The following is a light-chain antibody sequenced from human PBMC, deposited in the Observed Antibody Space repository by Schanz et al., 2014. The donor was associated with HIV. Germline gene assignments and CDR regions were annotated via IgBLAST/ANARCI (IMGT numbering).Light chain of an antibody. CDR2: SAS. J-gene: IGKJ3*01. V-gene: IGKV3-20*01. Sequence: EVVLTQSPATLSVSPGERATLSCRASQSVSSNLAWYQQKPGQAPRLLIHSASSRATGIPDRFSGSGSGTDFTLTISRLEPEDFAVYYCQQYGSSPFTFGPGTKVDIK. CDR1: QSVSSN. CDR3: QQYGSSPFT.